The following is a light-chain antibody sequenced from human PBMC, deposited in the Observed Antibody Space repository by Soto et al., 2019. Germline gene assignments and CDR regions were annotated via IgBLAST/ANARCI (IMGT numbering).Light chain of an antibody. CDR1: QSISSY. CDR3: QQTYRIPYT. CDR2: AAS. J-gene: IGKJ2*01. Sequence: DIQMTQSPSSLSASVGDRVTITCRASQSISSYLNWYQQKPGKAPNLLIYAASSLQSGVPSRFSGSGSGTDFTLTISSLQPEDFATYYCQQTYRIPYTFGQGTKLEIK. V-gene: IGKV1-39*01.